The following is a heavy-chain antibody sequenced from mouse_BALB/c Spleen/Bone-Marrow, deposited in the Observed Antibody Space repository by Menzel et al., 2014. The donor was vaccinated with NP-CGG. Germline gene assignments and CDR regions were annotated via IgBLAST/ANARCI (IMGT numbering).Heavy chain of an antibody. CDR2: IYPGNSDT. CDR3: TRRWLLHGFYAMDY. CDR1: GYSFTSYW. D-gene: IGHD2-3*01. Sequence: VQLQQPGTVLARPGASVKMSCKASGYSFTSYWVHWVKQRPGQGLEWIGAIYPGNSDTSYNQKFKGKAKLTAVTFASTAYMELSSLTNEDSAVYYCTRRWLLHGFYAMDYWGQGTSVTVSS. V-gene: IGHV1-5*01. J-gene: IGHJ4*01.